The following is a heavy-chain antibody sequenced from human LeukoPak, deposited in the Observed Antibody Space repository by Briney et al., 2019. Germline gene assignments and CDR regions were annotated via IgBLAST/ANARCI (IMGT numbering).Heavy chain of an antibody. D-gene: IGHD3-22*01. CDR3: ARDRGLYDSSGYYYPEYFQH. Sequence: SVKVSCKASGGTFSSYAISWVRQAPGQGLEWMGGIIPIFGTANYAQKFQGRVTITTDESTSTAYMELSSLRSEDTAVYYCARDRGLYDSSGYYYPEYFQHWGQGTLVTVPS. CDR1: GGTFSSYA. V-gene: IGHV1-69*05. CDR2: IIPIFGTA. J-gene: IGHJ1*01.